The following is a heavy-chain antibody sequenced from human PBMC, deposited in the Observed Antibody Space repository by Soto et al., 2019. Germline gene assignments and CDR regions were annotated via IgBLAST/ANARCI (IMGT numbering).Heavy chain of an antibody. CDR1: GFTFSSYG. J-gene: IGHJ6*02. D-gene: IGHD6-13*01. CDR3: AKSSVEQQLVRGTGYYGTDV. Sequence: QVQLVESGGGVVQPGRSLRLSCAASGFTFSSYGMHWVRQAPGKGLEWVAVISYDGSNKYYADSVKGRFTISRDNSKNTLYLQMNSLRAEDTAVYYCAKSSVEQQLVRGTGYYGTDVWGQGTTVTVSS. V-gene: IGHV3-30*18. CDR2: ISYDGSNK.